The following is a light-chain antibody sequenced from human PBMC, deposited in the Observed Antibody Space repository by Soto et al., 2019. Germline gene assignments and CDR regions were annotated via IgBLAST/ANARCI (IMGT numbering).Light chain of an antibody. J-gene: IGKJ1*01. CDR1: TRISNL. CDR2: DAS. CDR3: QQYNTYSWT. V-gene: IGKV1-5*01. Sequence: GRVTISGRAHTRISNLLAWYQQKPGKAPKLLIYDASSLESGVPSRFRGSGSGTEFTLTISSLQPDDFAPYYCQQYNTYSWTFGQGTNVDI.